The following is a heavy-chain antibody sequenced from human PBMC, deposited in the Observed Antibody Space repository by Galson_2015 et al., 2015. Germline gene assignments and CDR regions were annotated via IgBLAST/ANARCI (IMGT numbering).Heavy chain of an antibody. CDR1: GGTFSSYA. J-gene: IGHJ6*03. CDR3: ARGRYVGDYFYYYYYMDV. Sequence: SVKVSCKASGGTFSSYAISWVRQAPGQGLEWMGGIIPIFGTANYAQKFQGRVTITADKSTSTAYMELSSLRSEDTAVYYCARGRYVGDYFYYYYYMDVWGKGTTVTVSS. CDR2: IIPIFGTA. V-gene: IGHV1-69*06. D-gene: IGHD4-17*01.